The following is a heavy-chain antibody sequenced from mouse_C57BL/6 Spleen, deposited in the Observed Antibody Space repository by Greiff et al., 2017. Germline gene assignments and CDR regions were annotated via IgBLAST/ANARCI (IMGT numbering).Heavy chain of an antibody. CDR1: GYTFTDYE. J-gene: IGHJ3*01. CDR3: TRKGHSSGLFAY. CDR2: IDPETGGT. D-gene: IGHD3-2*02. Sequence: QVQLQQSGAELVRPGASVTLSCKASGYTFTDYEMHWVKQTPVHGLEWIGAIDPETGGTAYNQKFKGKAILTADKSSSTAYMELRSLTSEDSAVYYCTRKGHSSGLFAYWGQGTLVTVSA. V-gene: IGHV1-15*01.